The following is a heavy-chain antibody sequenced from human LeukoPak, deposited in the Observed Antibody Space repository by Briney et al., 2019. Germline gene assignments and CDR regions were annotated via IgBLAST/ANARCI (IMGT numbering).Heavy chain of an antibody. CDR3: ARTMVRGVITSSFDF. CDR1: GYSFTSYW. CDR2: IYPSDSDT. D-gene: IGHD3-10*01. J-gene: IGHJ4*02. V-gene: IGHV5-51*01. Sequence: PGESLKISCKGSGYSFTSYWIGWLRQMPGKGLEWMGIIYPSDSDTRYSPFFQGQVTISADKSISTAYLQWSSLKASDTAMYYCARTMVRGVITSSFDFWGQGTLVTVSS.